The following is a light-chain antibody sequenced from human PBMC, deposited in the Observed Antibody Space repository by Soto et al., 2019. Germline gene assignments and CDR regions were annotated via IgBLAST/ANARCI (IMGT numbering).Light chain of an antibody. Sequence: EIVLTQSPGTLSLSPGERATLSCRASQSVSNTYLDWYQQRPGQAPRLLIYDASSRATGIPDRFRGSGSGTAFTLTISRLEPEEFAVYYCQDSGRSPDLFTFGPGTKVVIK. CDR1: QSVSNTY. CDR2: DAS. CDR3: QDSGRSPDLFT. V-gene: IGKV3-20*01. J-gene: IGKJ3*01.